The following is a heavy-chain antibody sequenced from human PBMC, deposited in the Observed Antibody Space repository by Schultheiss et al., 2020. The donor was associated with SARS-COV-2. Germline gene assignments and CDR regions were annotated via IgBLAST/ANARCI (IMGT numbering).Heavy chain of an antibody. CDR3: ARSWGLYEGDDYYFDY. Sequence: GESLKISCAASGFTFSSYAMHWVRQAPGKGLEWVAVISYDGSNKYYADSVKGRFTISRDNSKNTLYLQMNSLRAEDTAVYYCARSWGLYEGDDYYFDYWGQGTLFTISS. CDR1: GFTFSSYA. J-gene: IGHJ4*02. V-gene: IGHV3-30*01. CDR2: ISYDGSNK. D-gene: IGHD5-12*01.